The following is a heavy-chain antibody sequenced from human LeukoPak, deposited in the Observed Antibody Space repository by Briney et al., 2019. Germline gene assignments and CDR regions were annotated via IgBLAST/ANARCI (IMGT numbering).Heavy chain of an antibody. J-gene: IGHJ2*01. V-gene: IGHV4-59*01. CDR3: ARDRSWSSGWYGDSSGYYLYWYFDL. CDR1: GGSISSYY. Sequence: SETLSLTCTVSGGSISSYYWSWIRQPPGKGLEWIGYIYYSGSTTYNPSLKSRVTISVDTSKNQFSLKLSSVTAADTAVYYCARDRSWSSGWYGDSSGYYLYWYFDLWGRGTLVTVSS. D-gene: IGHD3-22*01. CDR2: IYYSGST.